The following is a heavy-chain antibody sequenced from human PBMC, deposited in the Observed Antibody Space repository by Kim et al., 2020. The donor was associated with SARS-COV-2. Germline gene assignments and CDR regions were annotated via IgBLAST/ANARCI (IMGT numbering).Heavy chain of an antibody. CDR3: ARQGADTNLVLMVYPTYYYYGMDV. J-gene: IGHJ6*02. CDR1: GGSISSSSYY. V-gene: IGHV4-39*01. CDR2: IYYSGST. Sequence: SETLSLTCTVSGGSISSSSYYWGWIRQPPGKGLEWIGSIYYSGSTYYNPSLKSRVTISVDTSKNQFSLKLSSVTAADTAVYYCARQGADTNLVLMVYPTYYYYGMDVWGQGTTVTVSS. D-gene: IGHD2-8*01.